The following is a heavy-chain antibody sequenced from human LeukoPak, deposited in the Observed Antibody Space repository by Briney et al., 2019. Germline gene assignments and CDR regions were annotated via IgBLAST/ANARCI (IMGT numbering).Heavy chain of an antibody. J-gene: IGHJ4*02. V-gene: IGHV3-33*01. CDR2: IWYEGSNK. CDR1: GFSFSSYG. CDR3: ARDRGYYGSSGQGMCY. Sequence: PGGSLRLSCAASGFSFSSYGMHWVRQAPGKGLEWVAVIWYEGSNKYYEDSVKGRFTITRDNSKNTLYLQMNSLRAEDTAVYYCARDRGYYGSSGQGMCYWGQGTLVTVSS. D-gene: IGHD3-22*01.